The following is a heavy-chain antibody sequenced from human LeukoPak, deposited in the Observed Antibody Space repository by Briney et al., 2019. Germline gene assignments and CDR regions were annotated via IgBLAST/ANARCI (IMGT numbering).Heavy chain of an antibody. J-gene: IGHJ6*02. D-gene: IGHD3-3*01. CDR2: IYYSGST. V-gene: IGHV4-59*08. CDR1: GGSISSYY. Sequence: SETLSLTCTVSGGSISSYYWSWIRQPPGKGLEWIGYIYYSGSTNYNPSLKSRVTISVDTSKNQFSLKLSSVTAADTAVYYCVRQGGYDFWSGYRPIHGMDVWGQGTTVTVSS. CDR3: VRQGGYDFWSGYRPIHGMDV.